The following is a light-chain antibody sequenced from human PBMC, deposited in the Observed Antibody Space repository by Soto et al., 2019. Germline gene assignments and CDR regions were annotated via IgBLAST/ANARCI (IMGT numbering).Light chain of an antibody. CDR2: DDS. CDR3: QVWDSSIDHQGV. V-gene: IGLV3-21*02. Sequence: SYELTQAPSVSVAPGQTARITCGGSNIGSKSVHWYQQKTGQAPVLVVYDDSDRPSGIPERFSGSNSGSTATLTISRVEAGDEADYYCQVWDSSIDHQGVFGGGTKVTVL. CDR1: NIGSKS. J-gene: IGLJ2*01.